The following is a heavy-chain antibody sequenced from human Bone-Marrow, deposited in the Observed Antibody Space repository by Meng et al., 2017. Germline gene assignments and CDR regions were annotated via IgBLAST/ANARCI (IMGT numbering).Heavy chain of an antibody. CDR2: IYYSGST. CDR3: ASLYGVVGASWFDP. Sequence: QVQLQEPGPGLVKPSQTLSLTCTVSGGSISSGGYYWNWIRQHPGKGLEWIGYIYYSGSTYYNPSLKRRITISVDTSKNHFSLKLSSVTAADTAVYYCASLYGVVGASWFDPWGQGTLVTVSS. D-gene: IGHD1-26*01. J-gene: IGHJ5*02. CDR1: GGSISSGGYY. V-gene: IGHV4-31*03.